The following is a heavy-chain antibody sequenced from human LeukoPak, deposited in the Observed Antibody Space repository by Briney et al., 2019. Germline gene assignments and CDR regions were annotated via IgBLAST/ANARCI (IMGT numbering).Heavy chain of an antibody. CDR2: IYTSGST. J-gene: IGHJ4*02. V-gene: IGHV4-4*09. CDR3: AREVYYYDSSGYDRYFDY. D-gene: IGHD3-22*01. Sequence: SETLSLTCTASGGSISSYYWSWIRQPPGKGLEWFGYIYTSGSTNYNPSLKSRVTVSVDTSKNQFSLKLSSVTAADTAVYYCAREVYYYDSSGYDRYFDYWGQGTLVTVSS. CDR1: GGSISSYY.